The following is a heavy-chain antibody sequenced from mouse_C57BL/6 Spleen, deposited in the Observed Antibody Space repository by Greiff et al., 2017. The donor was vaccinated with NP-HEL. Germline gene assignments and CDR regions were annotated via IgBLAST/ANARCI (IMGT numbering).Heavy chain of an antibody. V-gene: IGHV5-17*01. CDR1: GFTFSDYG. CDR2: ISSGSSTI. D-gene: IGHD2-2*01. Sequence: EVMLVESGGGLVKPGGSLKLSCAASGFTFSDYGMHWVRQAPEKGLEWVAYISSGSSTIYYADTVKGRFTISRDNAKNTLFLQMTSLRSEDTAMYYCARTGGYALAYWGQGTLVTVSA. J-gene: IGHJ3*01. CDR3: ARTGGYALAY.